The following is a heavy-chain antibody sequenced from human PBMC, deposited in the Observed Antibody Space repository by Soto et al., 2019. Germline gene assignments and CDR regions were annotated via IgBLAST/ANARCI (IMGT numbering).Heavy chain of an antibody. V-gene: IGHV3-11*01. CDR2: ISSSGNTI. CDR1: GFTFSDYY. D-gene: IGHD2-2*01. J-gene: IGHJ1*01. Sequence: QVQLVESGGGLVKPCGSLRLSCAASGFTFSDYYMTWIRQAPGKGLEWVSYISSSGNTIYYADSVKGRFTISRDNAKNSLFLQMNSLRADDTALYYCARGAYCSSTSCYPQYSQHWGQGTLVTVSS. CDR3: ARGAYCSSTSCYPQYSQH.